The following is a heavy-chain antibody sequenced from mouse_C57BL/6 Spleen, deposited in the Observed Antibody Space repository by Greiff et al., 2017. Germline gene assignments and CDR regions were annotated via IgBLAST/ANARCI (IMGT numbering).Heavy chain of an antibody. V-gene: IGHV5-17*01. CDR2: ISSGSSTI. CDR3: ARGVHYYGSSWFAY. CDR1: GFTFSDYG. D-gene: IGHD1-1*01. Sequence: EVKLVESGGGLVKPGGSLKLSCAASGFTFSDYGMHWVRQAPEKGLEWVAYISSGSSTIYYADTVKGRFTISRDNAKNTLFLQMTSLRSEDTAMYYCARGVHYYGSSWFAYWGQGTLVTVSA. J-gene: IGHJ3*01.